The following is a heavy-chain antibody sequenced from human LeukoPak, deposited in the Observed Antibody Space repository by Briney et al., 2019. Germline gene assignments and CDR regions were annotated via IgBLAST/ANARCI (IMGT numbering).Heavy chain of an antibody. CDR2: TYYRSKWYN. V-gene: IGHV6-1*01. J-gene: IGHJ4*02. CDR3: ARAPANWGFPFDY. D-gene: IGHD7-27*01. Sequence: SQTLSLTCAISGDSVSSNSAAWNWIRQSPSSGLEWLGRTYYRSKWYNDYAVSVKSRITINPDTSKNQFSLQLNSVTPEDTAVYYCARAPANWGFPFDYWGQGTLVTVSS. CDR1: GDSVSSNSAA.